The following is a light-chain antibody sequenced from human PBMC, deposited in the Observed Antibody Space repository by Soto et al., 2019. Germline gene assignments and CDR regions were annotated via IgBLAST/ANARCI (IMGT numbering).Light chain of an antibody. CDR3: QSYDSSLSGDYV. Sequence: QSVLTQPPSVSGAPGQRVTISCTGSSSNIGAGYDVHWYQQLPGTAPKLLIYDNNNRPSGVPDLFSGSKSGTSASLAITGLQAEDEADYYCQSYDSSLSGDYVFGTGTKLTVL. CDR1: SSNIGAGYD. V-gene: IGLV1-40*01. CDR2: DNN. J-gene: IGLJ1*01.